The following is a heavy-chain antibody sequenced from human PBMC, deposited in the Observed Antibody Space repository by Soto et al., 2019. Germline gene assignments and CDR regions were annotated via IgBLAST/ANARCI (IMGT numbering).Heavy chain of an antibody. CDR3: ARDLRYSSSWYRQVYYYYYGMDV. CDR1: GFTFSSYS. J-gene: IGHJ6*02. Sequence: PGGSLRLSCAASGFTFSSYSMNWVRQAPGKGLEWVSSISSSSSYVYYADSVKGRFTISRDNAKNSLYLQMNSLRAEDTAVYYCARDLRYSSSWYRQVYYYYYGMDVWGQGTTVTVSS. V-gene: IGHV3-21*01. D-gene: IGHD6-13*01. CDR2: ISSSSSYV.